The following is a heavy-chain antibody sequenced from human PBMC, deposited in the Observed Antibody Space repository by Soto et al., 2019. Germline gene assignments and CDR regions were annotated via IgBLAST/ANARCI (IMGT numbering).Heavy chain of an antibody. CDR3: ARDHCSSTSCKGLNWFDP. CDR1: GGTFSSYA. J-gene: IGHJ5*02. V-gene: IGHV1-69*01. Sequence: QVQLVQSGAEVKKPGSSVKVSCKASGGTFSSYAISWVRQAPGQGLEWMGVIIPIFGTANYAQKFQGRVTITAEESTITAYLELSSLRSEDTAVYYSARDHCSSTSCKGLNWFDPWGQGTLVTVSS. CDR2: IIPIFGTA. D-gene: IGHD2-2*01.